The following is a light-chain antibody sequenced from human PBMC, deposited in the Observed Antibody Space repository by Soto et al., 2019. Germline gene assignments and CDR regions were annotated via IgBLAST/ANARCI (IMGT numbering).Light chain of an antibody. J-gene: IGLJ2*01. CDR3: AASDDSLNGVV. V-gene: IGLV1-44*01. CDR1: TSNIGSNA. Sequence: QSVLTQPPSTSGTPGQRVTISCSGSTSNIGSNAVNWYLQLPGTAPKLLIHTNNQRPSGVPDRFSGSKSGTSASLAIGGLQSDDEADYYCAASDDSLNGVVFGGGTKLTVL. CDR2: TNN.